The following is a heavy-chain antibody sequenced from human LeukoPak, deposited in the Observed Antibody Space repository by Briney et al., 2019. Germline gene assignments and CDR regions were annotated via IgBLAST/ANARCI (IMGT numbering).Heavy chain of an antibody. V-gene: IGHV4-59*01. D-gene: IGHD2-21*02. CDR3: ARGVTDFDY. Sequence: GLEWIVYIYYSGSTNYNPSLKSRVTISVDTSKNQFSLKLSSVTAADTAVYYCARGVTDFDYWGQGTLVTVSS. CDR2: IYYSGST. J-gene: IGHJ4*02.